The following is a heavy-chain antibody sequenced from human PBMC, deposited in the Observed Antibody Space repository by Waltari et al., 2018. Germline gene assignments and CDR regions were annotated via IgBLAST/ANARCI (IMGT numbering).Heavy chain of an antibody. CDR2: ISSSTTT. CDR3: ARGRDGYIQDVFDI. J-gene: IGHJ3*02. CDR1: GFTFSTYN. D-gene: IGHD5-12*01. Sequence: EVQLVESGGGLVQPGESLRLSCAASGFTFSTYNMIWVRQAPGKGLEWVSYISSSTTTYYADYVKGRFTISRDNAKNSLYLQMNSLRAEDTALYYCARGRDGYIQDVFDIWGQGTMVSVSS. V-gene: IGHV3-48*01.